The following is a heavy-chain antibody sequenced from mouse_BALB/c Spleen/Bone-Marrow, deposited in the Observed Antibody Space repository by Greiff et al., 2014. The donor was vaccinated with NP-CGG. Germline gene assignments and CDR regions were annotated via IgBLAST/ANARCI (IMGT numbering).Heavy chain of an antibody. CDR1: GYTLTSYD. D-gene: IGHD3-2*01. J-gene: IGHJ3*01. Sequence: VQLQQSGPELVKPGALVKISCKASGYTLTSYDINWVKQRPGQGLEWIGWIYPGDGSTKYNEKFKGKASLTADKSSSTTYMQLSSLTSENSAVYFCARSGDSSGYGFAYWAKGLWSLSLQ. CDR2: IYPGDGST. V-gene: IGHV1S56*01. CDR3: ARSGDSSGYGFAY.